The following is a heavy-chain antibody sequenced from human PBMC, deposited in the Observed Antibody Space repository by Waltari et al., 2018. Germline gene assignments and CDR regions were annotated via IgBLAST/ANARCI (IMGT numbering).Heavy chain of an antibody. Sequence: EVHLVESGGGLVKPGGSLSLSSAASGFSFSDYSMNWVRQAPGKGLEWVSSISSSSGYTHYADSVKGRFTISRDNAKNSLYLQMNSLRAEDTAVYYCATGGWGFYLDYWGQGTLVTVSS. J-gene: IGHJ4*02. CDR2: ISSSSGYT. CDR1: GFSFSDYS. CDR3: ATGGWGFYLDY. V-gene: IGHV3-21*01. D-gene: IGHD7-27*01.